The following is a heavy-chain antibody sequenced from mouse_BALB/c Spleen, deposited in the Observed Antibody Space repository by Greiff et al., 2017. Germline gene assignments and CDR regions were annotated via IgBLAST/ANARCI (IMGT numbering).Heavy chain of an antibody. CDR2: ISSGGSYT. D-gene: IGHD2-1*01. CDR1: GFTFSSYA. Sequence: EVQVVESGGGLVKPGGSLKLSCAASGFTFSSYAMSWVRQSPEKRLEWVAEISSGGSYTYYPDTVTGRFTISRDNAKNTLYLEMSSLRSEDTAMYYCARRCGNYYFDYWGQGTTLTVSS. CDR3: ARRCGNYYFDY. V-gene: IGHV5-9-4*01. J-gene: IGHJ2*01.